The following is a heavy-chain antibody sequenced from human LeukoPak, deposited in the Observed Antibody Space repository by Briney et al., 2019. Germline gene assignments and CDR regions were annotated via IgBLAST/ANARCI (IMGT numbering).Heavy chain of an antibody. CDR1: GFTFGDYG. Sequence: QPGRSLRLSCTTSGFTFGDYGFNWVRQAPGKGLEWVGFIRKKAHDWTPQYAASVQGRFTISRDDSKGIAYLEMNSLKTEDTAVYYCTRAGGYDNYLDYXGQGTPVTVSS. J-gene: IGHJ4*02. V-gene: IGHV3-49*04. D-gene: IGHD5-12*01. CDR3: TRAGGYDNYLDY. CDR2: IRKKAHDWTP.